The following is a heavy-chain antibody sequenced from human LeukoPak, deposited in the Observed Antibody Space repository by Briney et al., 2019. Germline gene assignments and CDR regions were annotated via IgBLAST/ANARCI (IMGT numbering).Heavy chain of an antibody. Sequence: GGSLRLSCAASGFTFSSYAMSWVRQAPGKGLEWVSAISGSSGGTYHADSVKGRFTISRDNSKNTLYLQMNSLRAEDTAVYHCAKETGSTVTTKGRAFDIWGQGTMVTVSS. CDR2: ISGSSGGT. J-gene: IGHJ3*02. CDR1: GFTFSSYA. D-gene: IGHD4-17*01. CDR3: AKETGSTVTTKGRAFDI. V-gene: IGHV3-23*01.